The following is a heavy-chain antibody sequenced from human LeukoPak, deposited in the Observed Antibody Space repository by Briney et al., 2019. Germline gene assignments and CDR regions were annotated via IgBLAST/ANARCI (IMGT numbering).Heavy chain of an antibody. CDR2: ISYDGSNK. V-gene: IGHV3-30*18. J-gene: IGHJ4*02. D-gene: IGHD6-19*01. CDR1: GFTFSSYG. Sequence: GGSLRLSCAASGFTFSSYGMHWVRQAPGKGLEWVAVISYDGSNKYYADSVKGRFTIPRDNSKNTLYLQMNSLRAEDTAVYYCAKDLSYSSGWANPATPLDYWGQGTLVTVSS. CDR3: AKDLSYSSGWANPATPLDY.